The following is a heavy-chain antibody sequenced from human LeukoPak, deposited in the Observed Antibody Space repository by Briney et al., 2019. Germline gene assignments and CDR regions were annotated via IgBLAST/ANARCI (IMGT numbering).Heavy chain of an antibody. V-gene: IGHV4-39*07. Sequence: SETLSLPCTVSGGSIISSSYYWGWIRQPPGKGLEWIGSIYYSGSTYYNPSLKSRVTISVDTSKNQFSLKLSSVTAADTAVYYCARDSGGPDGVDYWGQGTLVTVSS. J-gene: IGHJ4*02. CDR1: GGSIISSSYY. CDR3: ARDSGGPDGVDY. D-gene: IGHD2-15*01. CDR2: IYYSGST.